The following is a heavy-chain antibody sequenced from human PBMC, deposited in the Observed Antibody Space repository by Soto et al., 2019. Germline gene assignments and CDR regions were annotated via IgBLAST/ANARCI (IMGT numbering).Heavy chain of an antibody. CDR3: SKSLEVAGIGPFQH. V-gene: IGHV3-9*01. D-gene: IGHD6-19*01. J-gene: IGHJ1*01. CDR1: GFTFDDYA. Sequence: EVQLVESGGGLVQPGRSLRLSCAASGFTFDDYAMHWVRQAPGKGLEWVSGISWNSGSIGYADSVKGRFTISRDNAKNSIYLQMNILRAEDTGLYYWSKSLEVAGIGPFQHWGQGTLVTVSS. CDR2: ISWNSGSI.